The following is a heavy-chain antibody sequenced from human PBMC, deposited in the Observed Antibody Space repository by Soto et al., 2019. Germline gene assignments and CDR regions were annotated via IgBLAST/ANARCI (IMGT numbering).Heavy chain of an antibody. CDR3: VKNRGNYDS. CDR1: GFTYNNND. J-gene: IGHJ4*02. Sequence: GGSLRLSCVASGFTYNNNDMTWVRQAPGKGPEWVSTISASGYTSYADSVKGRFTISRDNSKNMLYLEMNSLRAEDTALYYCVKNRGNYDSWGQGTLVTVSS. CDR2: ISASGYT. V-gene: IGHV3-23*01. D-gene: IGHD3-16*01.